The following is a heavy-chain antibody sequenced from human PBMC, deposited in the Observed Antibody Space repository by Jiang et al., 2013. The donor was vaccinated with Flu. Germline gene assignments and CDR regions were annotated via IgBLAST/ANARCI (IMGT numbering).Heavy chain of an antibody. CDR1: GGSINSDY. CDR2: IYYSGST. CDR3: ARVDYSKGSGMDV. J-gene: IGHJ6*02. V-gene: IGHV4-59*01. Sequence: GPGLVKPSETLSLNCTVSGGSINSDYWSWIRQPPGKGLEWIGYIYYSGSTSYNPSLKSRVTISVDTSKKQFSLKLTSVTAADTALYYCARVDYSKGSGMDVWGQGTTVTVSS. D-gene: IGHD5-12*01.